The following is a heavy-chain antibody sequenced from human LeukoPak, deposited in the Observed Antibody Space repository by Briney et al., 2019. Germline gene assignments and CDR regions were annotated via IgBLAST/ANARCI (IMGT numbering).Heavy chain of an antibody. Sequence: ASVKVSCKASGYTFTGYYMHWVRQAPGQGLEWMGWINPNSGGTNYAQKSQGRVTMTRDTSISTAYMELSRLRSDDTAVYYCARDELPLLWFGELSYNWFDPWGQGTLVTVSS. CDR2: INPNSGGT. V-gene: IGHV1-2*02. CDR1: GYTFTGYY. CDR3: ARDELPLLWFGELSYNWFDP. J-gene: IGHJ5*02. D-gene: IGHD3-10*01.